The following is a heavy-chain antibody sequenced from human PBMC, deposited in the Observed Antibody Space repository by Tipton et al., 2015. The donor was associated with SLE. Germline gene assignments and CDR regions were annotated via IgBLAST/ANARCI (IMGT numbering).Heavy chain of an antibody. CDR2: VCNSVST. CDR3: ARGGASVLIRNCYFDY. CDR1: GASVSSFC. D-gene: IGHD2-8*01. J-gene: IGHJ4*01. V-gene: IGHV4-59*02. Sequence: TLSLTCTVSGASVSSFCWNWIRQSPGKGLEWIACVCNSVSTNYDPSLKSRVSISVDTSKNQFFLNLHSVTAADTAVYYCARGGASVLIRNCYFDYWGQGSLVTVSS.